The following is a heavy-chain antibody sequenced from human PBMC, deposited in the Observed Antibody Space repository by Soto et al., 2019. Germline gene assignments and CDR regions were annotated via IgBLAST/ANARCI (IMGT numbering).Heavy chain of an antibody. CDR3: ARHVPATIFGAYFDY. J-gene: IGHJ4*02. D-gene: IGHD3-3*01. CDR1: GGSFSGYY. CDR2: INHSGST. Sequence: PSETLSLTCAVYGGSFSGYYWSWIRQPPGKGLEWIGEINHSGSTNYNPSLKSRVTISVDTSKNQFSLELSSVTAADTAVYYCARHVPATIFGAYFDYWGQGTLVTVSS. V-gene: IGHV4-34*01.